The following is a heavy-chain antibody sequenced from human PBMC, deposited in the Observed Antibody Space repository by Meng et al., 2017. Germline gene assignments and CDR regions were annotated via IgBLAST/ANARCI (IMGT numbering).Heavy chain of an antibody. J-gene: IGHJ4*02. CDR3: ARESRPLVPMIVVVHFDY. Sequence: SETLSLTCTVSGYSISSGYYWGWIRQPPGKGLEWIGSIYHSGSTYYNPSLKSQVTISVDTSKNQFSLKLSSVTAADTAVYYCARESRPLVPMIVVVHFDYWGQGTLVTVSS. CDR1: GYSISSGYY. V-gene: IGHV4-38-2*02. D-gene: IGHD3-22*01. CDR2: IYHSGST.